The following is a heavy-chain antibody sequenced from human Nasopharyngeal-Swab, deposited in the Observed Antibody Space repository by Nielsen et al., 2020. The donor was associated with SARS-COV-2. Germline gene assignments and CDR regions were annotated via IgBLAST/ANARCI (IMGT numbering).Heavy chain of an antibody. CDR1: GFSFSTYG. J-gene: IGHJ3*01. CDR2: IWYDGSNK. Sequence: GESLKISCAASGFSFSTYGMHWVRQSPVKGLEWLTHIWYDGSNKYYADSVKGRFTVSRDNSKNTLFLEMDSLRAEDTAVYYCARGSSVHAFDVWGQGTEVTVSS. V-gene: IGHV3-33*01. CDR3: ARGSSVHAFDV. D-gene: IGHD3-10*01.